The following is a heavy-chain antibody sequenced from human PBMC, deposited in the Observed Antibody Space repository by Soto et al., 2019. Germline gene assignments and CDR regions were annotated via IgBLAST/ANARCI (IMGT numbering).Heavy chain of an antibody. CDR3: TREVATVPDY. Sequence: EVQLVESGGGLVQPGGSLRLSCAASGFTFRSYRMHWVRQAPGKGLVWVSRISPDGSITNYADSVKGRFTISRDNAKNTLFLQINSLRAEDTAVYYCTREVATVPDYWGQGTLVTVSS. D-gene: IGHD6-13*01. V-gene: IGHV3-74*01. CDR1: GFTFRSYR. CDR2: ISPDGSIT. J-gene: IGHJ4*02.